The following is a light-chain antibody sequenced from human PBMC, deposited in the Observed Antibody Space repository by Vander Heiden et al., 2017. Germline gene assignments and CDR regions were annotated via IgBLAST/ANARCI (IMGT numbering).Light chain of an antibody. Sequence: VVWITQSPSFLSASAGDSVTISCRLSQGIGSFLAWYQQKPGKAPQLLISGASSLQSGAPSRFTGSGSGTDFTLTITPLQSEDSAIYHCQQYYTFPPTFGPGTKVDVK. CDR2: GAS. J-gene: IGKJ3*01. CDR3: QQYYTFPPT. CDR1: QGIGSF. V-gene: IGKV1D-8*01.